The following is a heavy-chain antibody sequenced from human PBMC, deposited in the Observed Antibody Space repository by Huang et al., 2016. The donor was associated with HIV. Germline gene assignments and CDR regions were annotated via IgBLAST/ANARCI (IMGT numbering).Heavy chain of an antibody. D-gene: IGHD1-26*01. Sequence: QVQLQQWGAGLLKPSETLSLTCAVYGVSFSGYYWSWIRQPPGKGLEWIGEINESGSTNYTPALKRRVTGSVDTSKNQFSLRLSSVTAADTAVYYCARDGPERSSGNYGASDYWGQGTLVTVSS. CDR1: GVSFSGYY. CDR3: ARDGPERSSGNYGASDY. V-gene: IGHV4-34*01. CDR2: INESGST. J-gene: IGHJ4*02.